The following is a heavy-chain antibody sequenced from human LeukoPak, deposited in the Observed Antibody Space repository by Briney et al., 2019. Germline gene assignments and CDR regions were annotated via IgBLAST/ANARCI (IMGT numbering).Heavy chain of an antibody. J-gene: IGHJ4*02. V-gene: IGHV3-23*01. CDR3: AKDGGGYYTWAFDY. CDR2: ISGSGGRT. D-gene: IGHD3-22*01. Sequence: TGGSLRLSCAASGFTFSSYGMNWVRQAPGKGLEWVSGISGSGGRTYYADSVKGRFTISRDNSKNTLYLQMNSLRAEDTATYYCAKDGGGYYTWAFDYWGQGTLVTVSS. CDR1: GFTFSSYG.